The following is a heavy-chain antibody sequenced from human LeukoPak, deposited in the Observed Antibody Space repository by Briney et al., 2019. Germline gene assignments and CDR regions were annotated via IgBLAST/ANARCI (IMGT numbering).Heavy chain of an antibody. J-gene: IGHJ4*02. D-gene: IGHD6-13*01. CDR3: ARGVLSSSWYRVWYFDY. V-gene: IGHV1-2*02. CDR2: INPNSGGT. Sequence: ASVKVSCKASGYTFTGYYMHWVRQAPGQGLEWMGWINPNSGGTNYAQKFQGRVTMTRDTSISTAYMELNRLRSDDTAVYYCARGVLSSSWYRVWYFDYWGQGTLVTVSS. CDR1: GYTFTGYY.